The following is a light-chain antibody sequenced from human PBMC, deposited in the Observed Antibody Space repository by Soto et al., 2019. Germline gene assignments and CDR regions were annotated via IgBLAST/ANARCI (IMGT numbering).Light chain of an antibody. CDR1: NSNIGTNT. CDR3: AAWDDSLSGQWV. CDR2: SYN. J-gene: IGLJ3*02. Sequence: QSVLNQPPSVSGTPGQGVSISCSGSNSNIGTNTVNWYQHRPGTVPRLLSYSYNQRPSGVPDRFSASKSGTSASLAISRLQAEDEADYYCAAWDDSLSGQWVFGGGTKLHVL. V-gene: IGLV1-44*01.